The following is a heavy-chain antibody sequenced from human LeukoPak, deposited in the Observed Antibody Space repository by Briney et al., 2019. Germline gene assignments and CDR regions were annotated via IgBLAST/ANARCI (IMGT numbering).Heavy chain of an antibody. V-gene: IGHV3-30*18. J-gene: IGHJ4*02. CDR2: ISYDGSNK. D-gene: IGHD3-9*01. CDR1: GFTFSSYG. Sequence: EGSLRLSCAASGFTFSSYGMHWVRQAPGKGLEWVAVISYDGSNKYYADSVKGRFTISRDNSKNTLYLQMNSLRAEDTAVYYCAKAPSRYYDILTGYYLDWGQGTLVTVSS. CDR3: AKAPSRYYDILTGYYLD.